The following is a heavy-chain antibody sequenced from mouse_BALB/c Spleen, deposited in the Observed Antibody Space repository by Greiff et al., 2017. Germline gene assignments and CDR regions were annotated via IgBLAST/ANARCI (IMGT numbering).Heavy chain of an antibody. Sequence: VQLKESGPGLVKPSQSLSLTCTVTGYSITSDYAWNWIRQFPGNKLEWMGYISYSGSTSYNPSLKSRISITRDTSKNQFFLQLNSVTTEDTATYYCARSDWAFFAYWGQGTLVTVSA. CDR3: ARSDWAFFAY. V-gene: IGHV3-2*02. D-gene: IGHD4-1*01. J-gene: IGHJ3*01. CDR1: GYSITSDYA. CDR2: ISYSGST.